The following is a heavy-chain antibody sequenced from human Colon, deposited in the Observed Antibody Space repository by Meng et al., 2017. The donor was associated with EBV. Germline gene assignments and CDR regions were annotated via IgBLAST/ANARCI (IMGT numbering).Heavy chain of an antibody. CDR3: ARRGPSGNFSP. V-gene: IGHV4-34*01. CDR2: IDHRGNT. CDR1: GGSFRDYY. Sequence: QVPLQQGGGGRLEPPATLSRRCAAYGGSFRDYYWTWIRHPPGKGLEWIGEIDHRGNTKYNPSLKSRVTISLDTSKKQFSLKVSSVTAADSAVYYCARRGPSGNFSPWSQGALVTVSS. J-gene: IGHJ5*02. D-gene: IGHD3-10*01.